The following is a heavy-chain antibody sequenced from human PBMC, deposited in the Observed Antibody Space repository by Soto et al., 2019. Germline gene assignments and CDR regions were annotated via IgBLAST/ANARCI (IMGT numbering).Heavy chain of an antibody. J-gene: IGHJ5*02. Sequence: EVQVLESGGGWVQPGGSLRLSCVTSGFTFTNYAMTWVRQGPGKGLEWVSSISASGVSTYFADSVKGRFTISRDNAKNSMYLQMDSLRGEDTAVYYCVRGGSNYASWGQGTLVTVSS. CDR1: GFTFTNYA. V-gene: IGHV3-23*01. CDR3: VRGGSNYAS. D-gene: IGHD4-4*01. CDR2: ISASGVST.